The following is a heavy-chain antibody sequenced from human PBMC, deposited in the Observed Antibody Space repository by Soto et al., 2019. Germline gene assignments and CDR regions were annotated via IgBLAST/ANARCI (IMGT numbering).Heavy chain of an antibody. V-gene: IGHV1-24*01. CDR3: ATPSPQHITMVRGVIISRYDAFDI. D-gene: IGHD3-10*01. CDR2: FDPEDGET. Sequence: ASVKVSCKVSGYTLTELSMHWVRQAPGKGLEWMGGFDPEDGETIYAQKFQGRVTMTEDTSTDTAYMELSSLRSEDTAVYYCATPSPQHITMVRGVIISRYDAFDIWGQGTMVTVSS. J-gene: IGHJ3*02. CDR1: GYTLTELS.